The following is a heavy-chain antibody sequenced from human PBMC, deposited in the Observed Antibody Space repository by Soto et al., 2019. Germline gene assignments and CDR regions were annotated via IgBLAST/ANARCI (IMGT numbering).Heavy chain of an antibody. V-gene: IGHV3-73*01. CDR3: TALRFGEGLNDY. D-gene: IGHD3-10*01. CDR1: GFTFSGSA. J-gene: IGHJ4*02. CDR2: IRSKANSYAT. Sequence: EVQLVESGGGLVQPGGSLKLSCAASGFTFSGSAMHWVRQASGKGLEWVGRIRSKANSYATAYAASVKGRFTISRDDSKNTAYLQMNSLKTEDTAVYYCTALRFGEGLNDYWGQGTLVTDSS.